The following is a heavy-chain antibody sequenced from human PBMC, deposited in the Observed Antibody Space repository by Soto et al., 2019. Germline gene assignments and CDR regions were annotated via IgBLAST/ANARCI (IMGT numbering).Heavy chain of an antibody. V-gene: IGHV4-30-2*01. J-gene: IGHJ4*02. CDR2: IYHSGST. CDR3: ASGSTTVTTFDY. Sequence: QLQLQESGSGLVKPSQTLSLTCAVSGGSISSGAYSWTWIRQPPGKGLEWIGYIYHSGSTYYNPSLKSRITISVARSKNQFSLKLSSVTAADTAVYYCASGSTTVTTFDYWGQGTLVTVSS. CDR1: GGSISSGAYS. D-gene: IGHD4-17*01.